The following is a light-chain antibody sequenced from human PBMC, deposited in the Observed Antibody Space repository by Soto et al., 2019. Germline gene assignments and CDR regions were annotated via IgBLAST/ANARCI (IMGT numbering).Light chain of an antibody. CDR3: EQYINLRT. CDR1: QSVSSN. CDR2: GAS. J-gene: IGKJ1*01. V-gene: IGKV3-15*01. Sequence: IVMTQSPATLSVSPAERATLSCRASQSVSSNLAWCQPKPGQCPRLLIYGASTRPTGVPARLSGSVSGTEFTLTISSLQSEDFGVYYCEQYINLRTCGQGTKVDIK.